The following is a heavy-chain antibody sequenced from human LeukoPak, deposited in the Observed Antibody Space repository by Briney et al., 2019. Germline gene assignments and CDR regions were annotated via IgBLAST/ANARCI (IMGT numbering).Heavy chain of an antibody. CDR1: GFTFSSYG. CDR3: AKDTDTRGTDY. Sequence: QTGGLLRLSCAASGFTFSSYGMHWVRQAPGKGLEWVAVISYDGSNKYYADSVKGRFTISRDNSKNTLYLQMNSLRAEDTAVYYCAKDTDTRGTDYWGQGTLVTVSS. CDR2: ISYDGSNK. D-gene: IGHD1-14*01. V-gene: IGHV3-30*18. J-gene: IGHJ4*02.